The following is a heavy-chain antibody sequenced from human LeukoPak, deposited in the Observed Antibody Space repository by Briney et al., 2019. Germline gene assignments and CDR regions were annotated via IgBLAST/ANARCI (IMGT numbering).Heavy chain of an antibody. CDR1: GFTFTSSA. Sequence: SVKVSCKASGFTFTSSAMQWVRQARGQRLEWIGWIVVGSGNTNYAQKFQERVTITRDMSTSTAYMELNSLRAEDTAVYYCANSPKKVWSGYHFDYWGQGTLVTVSS. V-gene: IGHV1-58*02. J-gene: IGHJ4*02. CDR2: IVVGSGNT. D-gene: IGHD3-3*01. CDR3: ANSPKKVWSGYHFDY.